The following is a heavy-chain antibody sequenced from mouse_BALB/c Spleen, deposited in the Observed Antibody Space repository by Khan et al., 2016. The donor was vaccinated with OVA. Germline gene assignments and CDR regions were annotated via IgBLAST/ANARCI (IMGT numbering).Heavy chain of an antibody. V-gene: IGHV3-2*02. CDR1: GYSITSGYA. Sequence: VQLQQSGPGLVKPSQSLSLTCTVTGYSITSGYAWNWIRQFPGNKVEWMGYISYSGGTSYNPSLKSRISITRDKYKNQFFLQLNCVNTEDTATYYCARENYYGYYFDYWGQGTPLTVSS. J-gene: IGHJ2*01. D-gene: IGHD1-1*01. CDR2: ISYSGGT. CDR3: ARENYYGYYFDY.